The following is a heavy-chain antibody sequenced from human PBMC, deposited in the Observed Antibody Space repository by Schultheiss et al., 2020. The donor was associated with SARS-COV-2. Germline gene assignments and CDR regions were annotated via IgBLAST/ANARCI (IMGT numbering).Heavy chain of an antibody. Sequence: GSLRLSCAVYGGSFSGYYWSWIRQPPGKGLEWIGYIYYSGSTNYNPSLKSRVTISVDTSKNQFSLKLSSVTAADTAVYYCARDRGSGWPYYYYYMDVWGKGTTVTVSS. V-gene: IGHV4-59*12. CDR3: ARDRGSGWPYYYYYMDV. D-gene: IGHD6-19*01. CDR1: GGSFSGYY. CDR2: IYYSGST. J-gene: IGHJ6*03.